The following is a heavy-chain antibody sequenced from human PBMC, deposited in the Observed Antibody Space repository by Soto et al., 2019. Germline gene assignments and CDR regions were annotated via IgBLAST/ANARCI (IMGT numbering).Heavy chain of an antibody. J-gene: IGHJ4*02. D-gene: IGHD1-26*01. V-gene: IGHV6-1*01. CDR2: TYYRSEWYS. Sequence: SHTLSLTCGISGDNGSSNRVAWNWIRQSPSRGLEWLGRTYYRSEWYSYYAVSVKSRITINPYTSKNQYSQQLNTVTPNDTREYYGARGGRSPLDYWGKGTLVTVSS. CDR1: GDNGSSNRVA. CDR3: ARGGRSPLDY.